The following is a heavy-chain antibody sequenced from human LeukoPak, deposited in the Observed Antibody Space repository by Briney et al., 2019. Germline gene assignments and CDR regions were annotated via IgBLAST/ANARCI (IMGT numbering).Heavy chain of an antibody. J-gene: IGHJ6*02. V-gene: IGHV3-53*01. Sequence: PGGSLRLSCAASGFTVSSNYMSWVRQAPGKGLEWVSLIYSGGSTNYADSVKGRFTISRDNSKNILYLQMNSLRAEDTAVYYCAVALYCTGGDCYSNGMDVWGQGTLVTVSS. CDR1: GFTVSSNY. D-gene: IGHD2-8*02. CDR2: IYSGGST. CDR3: AVALYCTGGDCYSNGMDV.